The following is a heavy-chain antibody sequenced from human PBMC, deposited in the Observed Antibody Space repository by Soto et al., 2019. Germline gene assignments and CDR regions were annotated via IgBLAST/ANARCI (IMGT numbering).Heavy chain of an antibody. V-gene: IGHV3-15*01. Sequence: GESLKISCAASGFTFSNAWMSWVRQAPGKGLEWVGRIKSKTDGGTTDYAAPVKGRFTISRDDSKNTLYLQMNSLKTEDTAVYYCTTGDSGSFDAFDIWGQGTMVTVSS. CDR3: TTGDSGSFDAFDI. J-gene: IGHJ3*02. D-gene: IGHD1-26*01. CDR2: IKSKTDGGTT. CDR1: GFTFSNAW.